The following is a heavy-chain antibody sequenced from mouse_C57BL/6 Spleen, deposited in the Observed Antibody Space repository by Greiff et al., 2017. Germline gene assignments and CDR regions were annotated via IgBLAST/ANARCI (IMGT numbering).Heavy chain of an antibody. D-gene: IGHD2-4*01. Sequence: EVKLVESGGGLVKPGGSLKLSCAASGFTFSSYTMSWVRQTPEKRLEWVATISGGGGNTYYPDSVKGRFTISRDNAKNTLYLQMSSLRSEDTALYYCAREDYGFAYWGQGTLVTVSA. CDR3: AREDYGFAY. V-gene: IGHV5-9*01. J-gene: IGHJ3*01. CDR1: GFTFSSYT. CDR2: ISGGGGNT.